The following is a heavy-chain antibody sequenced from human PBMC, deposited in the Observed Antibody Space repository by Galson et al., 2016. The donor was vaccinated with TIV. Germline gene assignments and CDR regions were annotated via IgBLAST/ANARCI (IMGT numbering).Heavy chain of an antibody. D-gene: IGHD3-22*01. J-gene: IGHJ4*02. CDR1: GFTFRSNA. CDR3: AKVVGGMFFYDTSGYYYFDY. CDR2: IGDSGYTT. Sequence: SLRLSCAASGFTFRSNAMSWVRQAPGKGLEWVSTIGDSGYTTHYADSVKGRFTVPRDNSKNTLSLQMGSLRADDTALYFCAKVVGGMFFYDTSGYYYFDYWGQGTPITVSS. V-gene: IGHV3-23*01.